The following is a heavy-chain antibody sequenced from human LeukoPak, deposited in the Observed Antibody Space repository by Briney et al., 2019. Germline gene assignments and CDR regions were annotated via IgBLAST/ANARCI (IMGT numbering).Heavy chain of an antibody. CDR2: ISGSGGST. Sequence: GGSLRLSCAASGFTFSSYAMSWVRQAPGKGLEWVSAISGSGGSTYYADSVKGRFTISRDNSKNTLYLQMNSLRAEDTAVYYCAKGLGIAVARDPLDYWGQGTLVTVSS. J-gene: IGHJ4*02. CDR3: AKGLGIAVARDPLDY. CDR1: GFTFSSYA. V-gene: IGHV3-23*01. D-gene: IGHD6-19*01.